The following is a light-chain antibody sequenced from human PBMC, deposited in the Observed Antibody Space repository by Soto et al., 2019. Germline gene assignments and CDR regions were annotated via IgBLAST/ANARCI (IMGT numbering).Light chain of an antibody. J-gene: IGKJ2*01. V-gene: IGKV2-28*01. CDR3: MQALETPYT. Sequence: DIVMTQSPLSLPVTPGEPASISCTSGQSLRHSNGYTYLDWYLQKPGQSPQLLIYFSSFRAAGVPDRFSGSGSGRDFTLKISSVEAEEIGLYYCMQALETPYTFGQETKLQIK. CDR2: FSS. CDR1: QSLRHSNGYTY.